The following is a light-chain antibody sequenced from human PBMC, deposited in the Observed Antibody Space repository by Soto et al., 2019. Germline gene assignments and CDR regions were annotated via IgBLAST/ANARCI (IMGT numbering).Light chain of an antibody. CDR3: QQSHSTQLT. J-gene: IGKJ4*01. CDR1: LRISKY. V-gene: IGKV1-39*01. CDR2: GAS. Sequence: DIKLTQSPSSLSASVGDRVTITCRASLRISKYLNWYQQKPGKAPKLLIYGASTLQSGVPSRFSGSGSGTDFTLTITNLQPEDSATYFCQQSHSTQLTFGGGTKLEI.